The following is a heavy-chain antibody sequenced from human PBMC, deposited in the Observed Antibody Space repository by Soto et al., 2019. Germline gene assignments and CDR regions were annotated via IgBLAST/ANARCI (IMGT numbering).Heavy chain of an antibody. CDR2: IIPIFGTA. V-gene: IGHV1-69*06. J-gene: IGHJ6*02. D-gene: IGHD2-2*01. CDR3: ASKDIVVVPAAEIYYYYYGMDV. CDR1: GGTFSSYA. Sequence: QVQLVQSGAEVKKPGSSVKVSCKASGGTFSSYAISWVRQAPGQGLEWMGGIIPIFGTANYAQKFQGRVTITADKPTSTAYMELSSLRSEDTAVYYCASKDIVVVPAAEIYYYYYGMDVWGLGTTVTVSS.